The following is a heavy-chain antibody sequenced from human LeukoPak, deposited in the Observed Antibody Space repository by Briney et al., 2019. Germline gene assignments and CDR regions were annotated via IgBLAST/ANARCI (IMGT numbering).Heavy chain of an antibody. J-gene: IGHJ6*03. Sequence: SQTLSLTCTVSGGSISSGGYYWSWIRQHPGKCLEWIGYIYYSGGTYYNPYLKSRVTISVDTSKNQFSLKLSSVTAADTAVYYCARSRLGYCSSTSCFREGYYYYMDVWGKGTTVTVSS. CDR2: IYYSGGT. V-gene: IGHV4-31*03. CDR3: ARSRLGYCSSTSCFREGYYYYMDV. CDR1: GGSISSGGYY. D-gene: IGHD2-2*01.